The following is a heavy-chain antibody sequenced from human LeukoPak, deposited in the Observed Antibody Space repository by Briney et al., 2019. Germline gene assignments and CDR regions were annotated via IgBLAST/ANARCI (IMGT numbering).Heavy chain of an antibody. D-gene: IGHD3-22*01. J-gene: IGHJ4*02. CDR1: GFTLSSYW. CDR2: INTDGSST. Sequence: GGSLRLSCAASGFTLSSYWMHWVRQVPRKGLVWVSRINTDGSSTSYADSVKGRFTISRDNARNTLYLEMNSLRTEDTAVYYCTRGDVGYYGYFDHWGQGTLVTVSS. CDR3: TRGDVGYYGYFDH. V-gene: IGHV3-74*01.